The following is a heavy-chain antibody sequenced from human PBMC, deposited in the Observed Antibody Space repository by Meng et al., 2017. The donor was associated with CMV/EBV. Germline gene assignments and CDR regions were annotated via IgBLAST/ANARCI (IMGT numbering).Heavy chain of an antibody. J-gene: IGHJ1*01. Sequence: GESLKISCAASGFTFSSYAMSWVRQAPGQGLEWVSVFYSGGRSTNYADSVKGRFTISRNKSKNTLYLQMNSLRAEDTAVYYCAKDLAGTGPFQHWGQGTLVTVSS. CDR2: FYSGGRST. CDR1: GFTFSSYA. CDR3: AKDLAGTGPFQH. D-gene: IGHD6-19*01. V-gene: IGHV3-23*03.